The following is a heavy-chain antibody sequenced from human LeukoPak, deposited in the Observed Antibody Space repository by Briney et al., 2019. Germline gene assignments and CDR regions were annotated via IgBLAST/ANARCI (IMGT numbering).Heavy chain of an antibody. Sequence: GGSLRLSCAASGFTFSIYPMSWVRHAPGKAVECVSPISGSGDSTYYADSVKRRFTISRDNSKNTLYLQMNSLRDEDTAVYYCAGWSGYKDYWGEGTLVTVSS. CDR3: AGWSGYKDY. D-gene: IGHD3-3*01. V-gene: IGHV3-23*01. CDR1: GFTFSIYP. CDR2: ISGSGDST. J-gene: IGHJ4*02.